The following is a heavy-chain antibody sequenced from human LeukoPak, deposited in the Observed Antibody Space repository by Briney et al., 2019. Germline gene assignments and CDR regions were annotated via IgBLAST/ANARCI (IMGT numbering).Heavy chain of an antibody. CDR1: GGSISYSTTY. CDR2: IFYNGRT. D-gene: IGHD3-16*01. J-gene: IGHJ4*02. V-gene: IGHV4-39*01. CDR3: ARQGTYYDKIYYFDY. Sequence: PSETLSLTCTVSGGSISYSTTYWGWIRQPPGKGLEWIASIFYNGRTWNNPSLKSRVSISVDTSKNQFSLKVSAETAADTAVYYCARQGTYYDKIYYFDYWGQGTLVTVSS.